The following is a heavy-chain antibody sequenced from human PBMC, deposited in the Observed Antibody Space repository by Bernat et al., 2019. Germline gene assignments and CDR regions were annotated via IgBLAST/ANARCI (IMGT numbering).Heavy chain of an antibody. CDR1: GFTFSSYG. CDR3: ARDGGSDCSGGSCYLFDY. J-gene: IGHJ4*02. CDR2: IWYDGSNK. Sequence: QVQLVESGGGVVRPGRSLRLSCAASGFTFSSYGMHWVRQAPGKGLEWVAVIWYDGSNKYYADSVKGRFTISRDNSKNTLYLQMNSLRAEDTAVYYCARDGGSDCSGGSCYLFDYWGQGTLVTVSS. V-gene: IGHV3-33*01. D-gene: IGHD2-15*01.